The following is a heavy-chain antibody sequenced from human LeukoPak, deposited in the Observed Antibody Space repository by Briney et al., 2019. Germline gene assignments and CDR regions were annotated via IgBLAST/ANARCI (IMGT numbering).Heavy chain of an antibody. D-gene: IGHD3-3*01. V-gene: IGHV4-39*01. CDR2: IYYSGST. CDR1: GGSISSSSYY. Sequence: KPSETLSLTCTVSGGSISSSSYYWGWIRQPPGKGLEWIGSIYYSGSTYYNPSLKSRVTISVDTSKNQFSLKLSSVTAADTAVYYCARLSDFTGPMSITIFGVAMSDYYYYMDVWGKGTTVTVSS. CDR3: ARLSDFTGPMSITIFGVAMSDYYYYMDV. J-gene: IGHJ6*03.